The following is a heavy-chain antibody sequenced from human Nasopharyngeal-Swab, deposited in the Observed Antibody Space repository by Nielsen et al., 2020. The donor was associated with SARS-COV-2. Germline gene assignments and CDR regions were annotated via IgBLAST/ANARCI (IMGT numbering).Heavy chain of an antibody. CDR3: ARDGYDSSGYYLSAFDI. D-gene: IGHD3-22*01. CDR2: ISYSGRT. V-gene: IGHV4-59*12. Sequence: WIRQPPGKGLECSGSISYSGRTIHNPSRKSRVTTSGDTSKNQFSLELSSVPAADTAVYYCARDGYDSSGYYLSAFDIWGQGTMVTVSS. J-gene: IGHJ3*02.